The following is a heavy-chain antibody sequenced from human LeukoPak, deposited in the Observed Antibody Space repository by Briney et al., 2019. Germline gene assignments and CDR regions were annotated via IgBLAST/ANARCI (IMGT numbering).Heavy chain of an antibody. Sequence: GESLKISCKGSGYIFTTYWIGWVRQMPGKGLEWMGIIYPGDSDPRYSPSFQGQVTISADKSISTAYLQGSSLKASDSAMYYCVRHGLGSSWFGFDYWGQGTLVTVSS. V-gene: IGHV5-51*01. CDR1: GYIFTTYW. CDR3: VRHGLGSSWFGFDY. CDR2: IYPGDSDP. J-gene: IGHJ4*02. D-gene: IGHD6-13*01.